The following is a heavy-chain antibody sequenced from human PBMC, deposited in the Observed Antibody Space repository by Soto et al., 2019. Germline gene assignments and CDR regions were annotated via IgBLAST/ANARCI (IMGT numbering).Heavy chain of an antibody. CDR1: GFTFSSYG. D-gene: IGHD1-26*01. Sequence: QVQLVESGGGVVQPGRSLRLSCAASGFTFSSYGMHWVRQAPGKGLEWVAVIWYDGSNKYYADSVKGRFTISRDNSKNTLYLQMNSLRAEDTAVYYCARDRVGYYFDYWGQGTLVTVSS. J-gene: IGHJ4*02. CDR3: ARDRVGYYFDY. V-gene: IGHV3-33*01. CDR2: IWYDGSNK.